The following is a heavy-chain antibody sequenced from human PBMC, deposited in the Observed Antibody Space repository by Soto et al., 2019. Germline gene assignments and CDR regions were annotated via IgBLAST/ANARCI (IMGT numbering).Heavy chain of an antibody. V-gene: IGHV4-59*01. CDR3: ARDYGDYFDY. CDR1: GGSFNDYP. CDR2: INYVGST. J-gene: IGHJ4*02. D-gene: IGHD4-17*01. Sequence: PSETLSLTCSMYGGSFNDYPWSWIRQAPGKGLEWIGEINYVGSTNYSPSTNYNPSLKSRVTISVDTSKNQFSLKLSSVTAADTAVYYCARDYGDYFDYWGQGTLVTVSS.